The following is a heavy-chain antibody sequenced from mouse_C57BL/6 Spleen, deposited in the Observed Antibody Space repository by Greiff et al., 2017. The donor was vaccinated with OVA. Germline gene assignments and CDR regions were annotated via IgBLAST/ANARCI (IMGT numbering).Heavy chain of an antibody. D-gene: IGHD3-3*01. Sequence: QVQLKESGAELVRPGASVTLSCKASGYTFTDYEMHWVKQPPVHGLEWIGAIDPETGGTAYNQKFKGKAILTADKSSSTAYMELRSLTSEDSAVYYCTRSRALRYDAMDYWGQGTSVTVSS. V-gene: IGHV1-15*01. CDR1: GYTFTDYE. CDR3: TRSRALRYDAMDY. CDR2: IDPETGGT. J-gene: IGHJ4*01.